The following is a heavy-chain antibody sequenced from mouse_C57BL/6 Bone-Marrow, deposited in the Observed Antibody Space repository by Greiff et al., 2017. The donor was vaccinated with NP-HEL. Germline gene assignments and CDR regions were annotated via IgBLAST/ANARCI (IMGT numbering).Heavy chain of an antibody. Sequence: VQLQQSGPELVKPGASVKLSCKASGYTFTSYDINWVKQRPGQGLEWIGWIYPRDGSTKYNEKFKGKATLTVDTSSSTAYMELHSLTSEDSAVYFCARYSCYGYPYAMDYWGQGTSVTVSS. CDR3: ARYSCYGYPYAMDY. V-gene: IGHV1-85*01. CDR2: IYPRDGST. CDR1: GYTFTSYD. D-gene: IGHD2-2*01. J-gene: IGHJ4*01.